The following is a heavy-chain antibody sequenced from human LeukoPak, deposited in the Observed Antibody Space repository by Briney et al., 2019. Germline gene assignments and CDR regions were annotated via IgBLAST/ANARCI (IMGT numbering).Heavy chain of an antibody. Sequence: GRSLRLSCAASGFTFSSYAMHWVRQAPGKGLEWVAVISYDGSNKYYADSVKGRFTISRDNSKNTLYLQMNSLRAEDTAVYYCARDPSIAAAGTNCFDYWGQGTLVTVSS. CDR3: ARDPSIAAAGTNCFDY. J-gene: IGHJ4*02. CDR1: GFTFSSYA. D-gene: IGHD6-13*01. CDR2: ISYDGSNK. V-gene: IGHV3-30-3*01.